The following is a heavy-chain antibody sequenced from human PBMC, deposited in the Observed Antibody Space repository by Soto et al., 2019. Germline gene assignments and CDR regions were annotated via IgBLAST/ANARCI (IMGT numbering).Heavy chain of an antibody. CDR1: GSTFSTYG. D-gene: IGHD1-26*01. Sequence: QVQLVESGGGVVQPGTSLRLSCTASGSTFSTYGMHWVRQAPGRGLEWVAVIWSDGTQKYYSDSVKGRFTISRDNSKNTLYLQLNSLRAEDTAIYYCTREADLGTTTQLDYWGQGTLVTVAS. J-gene: IGHJ4*02. CDR3: TREADLGTTTQLDY. CDR2: IWSDGTQK. V-gene: IGHV3-33*08.